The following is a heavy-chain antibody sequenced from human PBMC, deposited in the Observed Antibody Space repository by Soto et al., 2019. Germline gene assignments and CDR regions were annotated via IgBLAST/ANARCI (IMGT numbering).Heavy chain of an antibody. Sequence: VASVKVSCKASGGTFSSYAISWVRQAPGQGLEWMGGIIPIFGTANYAQKFQGRVTITADESTSTAYMELSSLRSEDTAVYYCASVEGVYGMDVWGQGTTVTVSS. CDR3: ASVEGVYGMDV. D-gene: IGHD3-16*01. CDR1: GGTFSSYA. J-gene: IGHJ6*02. CDR2: IIPIFGTA. V-gene: IGHV1-69*13.